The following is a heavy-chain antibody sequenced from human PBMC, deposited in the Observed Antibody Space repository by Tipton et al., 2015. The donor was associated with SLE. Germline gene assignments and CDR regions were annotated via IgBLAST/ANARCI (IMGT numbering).Heavy chain of an antibody. V-gene: IGHV5-51*01. CDR3: AKVRSGSFREAFDD. D-gene: IGHD3-10*01. CDR2: IFPDDSDT. Sequence: GWIRQAPGKGLEWMGIIFPDDSDTRFAPSFQGKVTISVDKSINTAFLQWNTLEASDTAMYYCAKVRSGSFREAFDDWGQGTMVTVSS. J-gene: IGHJ3*01.